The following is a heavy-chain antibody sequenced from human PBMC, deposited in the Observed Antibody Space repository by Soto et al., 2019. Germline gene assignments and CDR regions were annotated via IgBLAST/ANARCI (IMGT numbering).Heavy chain of an antibody. D-gene: IGHD2-2*01. CDR1: GYSITNVNW. V-gene: IGHV4-28*01. J-gene: IGHJ3*02. Sequence: QVQLPESGPGLVTPSDTLSLTCAVSGYSITNVNWWAWIRQPPGKGLEWIGYIFHSGTTHYNPSLKSRVTMSVDTSKNQFSLRVDSLTAEDTAVYYCARSPYADALDIWGQGTMVTVSS. CDR3: ARSPYADALDI. CDR2: IFHSGTT.